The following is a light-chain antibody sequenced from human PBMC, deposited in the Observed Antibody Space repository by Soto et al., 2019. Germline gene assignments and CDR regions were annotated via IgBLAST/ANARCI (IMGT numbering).Light chain of an antibody. Sequence: AIRLTQSPSSFSGSTGDRVTITCRASQGVSSYLAWYQQKPGQAPKLLIYAASTLQSGVPSRFSGSGPVTDFTLTIPSLQSEDFATDSHQQYYSYPFTFGPGTKVDIK. CDR3: QQYYSYPFT. J-gene: IGKJ3*01. CDR1: QGVSSY. V-gene: IGKV1-8*01. CDR2: AAS.